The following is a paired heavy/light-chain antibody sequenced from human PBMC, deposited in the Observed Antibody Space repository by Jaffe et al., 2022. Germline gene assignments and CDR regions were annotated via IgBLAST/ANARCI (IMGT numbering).Light chain of an antibody. J-gene: IGKJ4*01. CDR3: QQLNSYPLT. Sequence: DIQLTQSPSFLSASVGDRVTITCRASQGISSYLAWYQQKPGKAPKLLIYAASTLQSGVPSRFSGSGSGTEFSLTISSLQPEDSATYYCQQLNSYPLTFGGGTKVEIK. V-gene: IGKV1-9*01. CDR1: QGISSY. CDR2: AAS.
Heavy chain of an antibody. Sequence: QITLKESGPTLLKPTQTLTLTCTFSGFSLTTSGVGVGWIRQPPGKALEWLALIYWDDDERYSPSLKSRLTITKDTSKNQVVLTMTYMDPVDTATYYCAQMMILTGYGAFHIWGQGTMVTVSS. V-gene: IGHV2-5*02. CDR2: IYWDDDE. J-gene: IGHJ3*02. CDR3: AQMMILTGYGAFHI. D-gene: IGHD3-9*01. CDR1: GFSLTTSGVG.